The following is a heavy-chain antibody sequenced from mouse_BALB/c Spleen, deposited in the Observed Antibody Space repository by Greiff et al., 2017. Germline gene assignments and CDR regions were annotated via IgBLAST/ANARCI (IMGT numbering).Heavy chain of an antibody. Sequence: EVQGVESGGGLVQPGGSRTLSCAASGFTFSSFGMHWVRQAPEKGLEWVAYISSGSSTIYYADTVKGRFTISRDNPKNTLFLQMTSLRSEDTAMYYCAREDDGYPNWYIDVWGAGTTVTVSS. D-gene: IGHD2-3*01. CDR1: GFTFSSFG. CDR3: AREDDGYPNWYIDV. V-gene: IGHV5-17*02. CDR2: ISSGSSTI. J-gene: IGHJ1*01.